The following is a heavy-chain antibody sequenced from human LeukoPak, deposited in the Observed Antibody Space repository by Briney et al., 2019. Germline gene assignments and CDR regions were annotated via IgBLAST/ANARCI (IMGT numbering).Heavy chain of an antibody. J-gene: IGHJ4*02. Sequence: GASVKVSCKASGYTFTSYHITWVRQAPGQGLEWMGWISGYNGNTNYAQKLQGRVTMTTDTSTSTAYMELRSLRSDDAAVYYCARDVKQWLAHDYWGQGTLVTVSS. CDR3: ARDVKQWLAHDY. CDR1: GYTFTSYH. V-gene: IGHV1-18*01. CDR2: ISGYNGNT. D-gene: IGHD6-19*01.